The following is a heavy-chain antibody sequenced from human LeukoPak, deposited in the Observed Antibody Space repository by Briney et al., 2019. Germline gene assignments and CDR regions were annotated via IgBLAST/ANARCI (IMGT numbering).Heavy chain of an antibody. D-gene: IGHD6-13*01. J-gene: IGHJ4*02. Sequence: GGSLRLSCAASGFTVSSNYMSWVRQAPGKGLEWVSVIYSGGSTYYADSVKGRFTISRDNSKTTLYLQMNSMRADDTAVYYCAKDRSDTSTWYAGSHWGQGTLVTVSS. CDR1: GFTVSSNY. CDR2: IYSGGST. CDR3: AKDRSDTSTWYAGSH. V-gene: IGHV3-53*01.